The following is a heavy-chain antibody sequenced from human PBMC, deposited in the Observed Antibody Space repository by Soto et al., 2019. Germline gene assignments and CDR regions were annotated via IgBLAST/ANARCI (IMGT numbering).Heavy chain of an antibody. Sequence: QVQLVESGGGVVQPGRSLRLSCAASGFTFSSYGMHWVRQAPGKGLEWVAVISYDGSNKYYADSVKGRFTISRDNSKNTLYLQMNSLRDEDTAGYYCAKDWATVNYWGQGTLVTVSS. CDR3: AKDWATVNY. CDR2: ISYDGSNK. J-gene: IGHJ4*02. CDR1: GFTFSSYG. V-gene: IGHV3-30*18. D-gene: IGHD4-17*01.